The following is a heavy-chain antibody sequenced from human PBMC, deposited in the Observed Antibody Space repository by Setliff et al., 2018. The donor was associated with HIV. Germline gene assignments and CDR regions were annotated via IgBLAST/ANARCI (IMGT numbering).Heavy chain of an antibody. J-gene: IGHJ1*01. CDR3: ARAGYYGSTSYWEYFQH. Sequence: VASVKVSCKASGYTFTNYYMHWVRQAPGQGLEWMGIIYPGGARRSYAQKFQGRVTITADESTSTAYMELSSVTAADTAVYYCARAGYYGSTSYWEYFQHWGQGTLVTVSS. D-gene: IGHD3-22*01. CDR2: IYPGGARR. V-gene: IGHV1-46*01. CDR1: GYTFTNYY.